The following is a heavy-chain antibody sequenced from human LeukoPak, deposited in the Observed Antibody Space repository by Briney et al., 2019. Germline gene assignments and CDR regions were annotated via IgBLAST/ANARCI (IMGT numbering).Heavy chain of an antibody. CDR2: TYSDGST. Sequence: PGGSLRLSCAASGFTVSSNYMSWVRQAPGKGLEWVSVTYSDGSTYYADSVRGRFIISRDSSKNTLYLQMNSLRAEDTAVYYCARDSPYDSGGSEDDYWGQGTLVTVSS. D-gene: IGHD1-26*01. V-gene: IGHV3-53*01. CDR1: GFTVSSNY. J-gene: IGHJ4*02. CDR3: ARDSPYDSGGSEDDY.